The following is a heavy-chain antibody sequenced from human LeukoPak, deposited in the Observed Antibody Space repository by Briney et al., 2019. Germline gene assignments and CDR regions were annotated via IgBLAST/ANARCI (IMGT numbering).Heavy chain of an antibody. CDR2: IRYDGSNK. V-gene: IGHV3-30*02. CDR1: GFTFSSYG. D-gene: IGHD4-17*01. Sequence: GGSLRLSCAASGFTFSSYGMHWVRQAPGKGLEWVAFIRYDGSNKYYADSVKGRFTISRDNSKNTLYLQMNSLRAEDTAVYYCARIMNGDYFIGAFDIWGQGTMVTVSS. CDR3: ARIMNGDYFIGAFDI. J-gene: IGHJ3*02.